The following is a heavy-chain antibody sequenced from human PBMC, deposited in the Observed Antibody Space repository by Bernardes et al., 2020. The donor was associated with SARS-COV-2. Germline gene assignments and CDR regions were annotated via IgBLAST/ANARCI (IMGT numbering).Heavy chain of an antibody. J-gene: IGHJ3*02. CDR1: GGSFSGYY. D-gene: IGHD2-2*01. V-gene: IGHV4-34*01. Sequence: SETLSLTCAVYGGSFSGYYWSWIRQPPGKGLEWIGEINHSGITNYNPSLKSRVTISVDTSKNQFSLKLSSVTAADTAVYYCARGPRRVIVVVPAAIDNAFDIWGQGTMVTVSS. CDR2: INHSGIT. CDR3: ARGPRRVIVVVPAAIDNAFDI.